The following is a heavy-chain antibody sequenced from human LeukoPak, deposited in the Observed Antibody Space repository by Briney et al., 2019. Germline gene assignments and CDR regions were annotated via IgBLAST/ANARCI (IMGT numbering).Heavy chain of an antibody. D-gene: IGHD3-22*01. CDR1: GGSFSGYY. V-gene: IGHV4-34*01. CDR2: INHSGST. CDR3: ARHVSDYYDSSGYYYVGAFDI. J-gene: IGHJ3*02. Sequence: PSETLSLTCAVYGGSFSGYYWSWIRQPPGKGLEWIGEINHSGSTNYNPSLKSRVTISVDTSKNQFSLKLSSVTAADTAVYYCARHVSDYYDSSGYYYVGAFDIWGQGTMVTVSS.